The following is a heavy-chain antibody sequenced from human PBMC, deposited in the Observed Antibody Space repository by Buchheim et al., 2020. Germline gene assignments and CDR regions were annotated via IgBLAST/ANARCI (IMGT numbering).Heavy chain of an antibody. Sequence: QVQLVESGGGVVQPGRSLRLSCTASGFTFSSYPMHWVRQAPGKGLEWVAVISYDGSNKYYADSVKGRFTISRDNSKNTLYLQMNSLRAEDRALYYCARDGRIAAAGPHFDYWGKGTL. V-gene: IGHV3-30-3*01. D-gene: IGHD6-13*01. CDR1: GFTFSSYP. J-gene: IGHJ4*02. CDR3: ARDGRIAAAGPHFDY. CDR2: ISYDGSNK.